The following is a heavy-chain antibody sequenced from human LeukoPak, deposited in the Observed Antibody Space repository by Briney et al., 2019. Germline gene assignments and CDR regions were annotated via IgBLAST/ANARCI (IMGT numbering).Heavy chain of an antibody. CDR3: AKARGNLRANYFDY. J-gene: IGHJ4*02. CDR2: ISYDGSNK. V-gene: IGHV3-30*18. CDR1: GFTFSTCG. Sequence: GGSLRLSCAASGFTFSTCGMHWVRQAPGKGLEWVAVISYDGSNKYYADSVKGRFTISRDNSKNTLYLQMNSLRAEDTAVYYCAKARGNLRANYFDYWGQGTLVTVSS. D-gene: IGHD1-14*01.